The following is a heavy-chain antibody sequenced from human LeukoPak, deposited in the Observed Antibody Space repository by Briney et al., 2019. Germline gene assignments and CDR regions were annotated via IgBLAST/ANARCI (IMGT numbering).Heavy chain of an antibody. D-gene: IGHD1-26*01. Sequence: SETLSLTCTVSGDSISGYYWGWSRQPAGKGLGWIGYIYYSGSTNYNPSLKSRVTISVDTSKNQFSLKLSSVTAADTAVYYCAREIYSGSLYFDYWGQGTLVTVSS. CDR2: IYYSGST. V-gene: IGHV4-59*01. J-gene: IGHJ4*02. CDR3: AREIYSGSLYFDY. CDR1: GDSISGYY.